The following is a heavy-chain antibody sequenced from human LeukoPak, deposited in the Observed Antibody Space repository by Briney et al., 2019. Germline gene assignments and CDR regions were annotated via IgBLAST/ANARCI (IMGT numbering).Heavy chain of an antibody. D-gene: IGHD6-19*01. Sequence: ASVKVSCKASGYTFTSYYMHWVRQAPGQGLEWMGVINPSGGSTSHAQKFQGRVTMTRDTSTSTVYMELSGLKSEDTAVYYCARDPAEYSSGWYDPYYHGMDVWGQGTTVTVSS. J-gene: IGHJ6*02. CDR3: ARDPAEYSSGWYDPYYHGMDV. CDR2: INPSGGST. V-gene: IGHV1-46*01. CDR1: GYTFTSYY.